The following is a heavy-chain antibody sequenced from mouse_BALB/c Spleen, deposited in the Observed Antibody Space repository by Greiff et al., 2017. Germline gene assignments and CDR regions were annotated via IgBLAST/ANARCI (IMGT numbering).Heavy chain of an antibody. Sequence: VQLQQSGPELVKPGASVKMSCKASGYTFTSYVMHWVKQKPGQGLEWIGYINPYNDGTKYNEKFKGKATLTSDKSSSTAYMELSSLTSEDSAVYYCARSADDGYYWFGYWGQGTLVTVSA. J-gene: IGHJ3*01. CDR1: GYTFTSYV. CDR3: ARSADDGYYWFGY. CDR2: INPYNDGT. V-gene: IGHV1-14*01. D-gene: IGHD2-3*01.